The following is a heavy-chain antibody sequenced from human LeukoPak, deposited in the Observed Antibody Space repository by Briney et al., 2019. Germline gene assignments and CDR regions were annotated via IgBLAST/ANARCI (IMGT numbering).Heavy chain of an antibody. Sequence: SETLSLTCTVSGGSISSGDYYWSWIRQHPGKGLEWIGYIYYSGSTYYNPSLKSRVTISVDTSKNQFSLKLSSVTAADTAVYYCARDNYDFWSGYFYGMDVWGQGTTVTVSS. J-gene: IGHJ6*02. CDR3: ARDNYDFWSGYFYGMDV. CDR1: GGSISSGDYY. V-gene: IGHV4-31*03. CDR2: IYYSGST. D-gene: IGHD3-3*01.